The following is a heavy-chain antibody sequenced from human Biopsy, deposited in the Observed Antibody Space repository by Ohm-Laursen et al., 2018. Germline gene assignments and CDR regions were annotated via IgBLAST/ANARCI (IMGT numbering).Heavy chain of an antibody. CDR2: IKQGGSEK. V-gene: IGHV3-7*01. CDR1: GFTFADYW. D-gene: IGHD2-2*01. CDR3: ARPKSRRALDV. Sequence: SLRLSCAASGFTFADYWMNWVRRAPGKGLEWVANIKQGGSEKNYVDSVKGRFTITRDNANNSLYLQMNSLRVEDTAVCYCARPKSRRALDVWGQGTMVTVSS. J-gene: IGHJ3*01.